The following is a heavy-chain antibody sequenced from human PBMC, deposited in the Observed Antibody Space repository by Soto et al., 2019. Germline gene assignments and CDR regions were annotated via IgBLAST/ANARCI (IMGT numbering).Heavy chain of an antibody. D-gene: IGHD4-17*01. CDR2: IDWDDDK. J-gene: IGHJ4*02. V-gene: IGHV2-70*04. CDR1: GFSLSSKGMR. CDR3: ARSPGGFTVATYFFDY. Sequence: GPTLVNPTQTLTLTCTFSGFSLSSKGMRVSWIRQPPGKALEWLARIDWDDDKFYSPSLRTRLTISKDTSKNQVVLTMTNVDPKDTATYYCARSPGGFTVATYFFDYWGQGTLVTVSS.